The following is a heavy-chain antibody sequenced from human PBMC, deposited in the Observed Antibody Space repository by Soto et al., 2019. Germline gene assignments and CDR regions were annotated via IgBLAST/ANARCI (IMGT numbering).Heavy chain of an antibody. J-gene: IGHJ6*02. CDR1: GFTFSYHA. V-gene: IGHV3-30-3*01. D-gene: IGHD1-1*01. Sequence: QVQLVESGGGVVQPGRSLRLSCAASGFTFSYHALNWVRQAPGKGLEWVAVISYDGDNKYIAEAVKSRLTISRDNPKNTVSLQMNSLRTEDTAMYFCARGTTTSAFSVMDVWGQGTTVTVSS. CDR2: ISYDGDNK. CDR3: ARGTTTSAFSVMDV.